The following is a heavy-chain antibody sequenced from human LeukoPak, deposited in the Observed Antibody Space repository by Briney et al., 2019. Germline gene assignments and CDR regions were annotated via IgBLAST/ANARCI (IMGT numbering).Heavy chain of an antibody. CDR3: AKESPYCHGTDCRIYSFDS. CDR2: ISGSGGST. Sequence: PGGSLRLSCAASGFTFTSYAMSWVRQAPGKGLEWVSAISGSGGSTYYAGSVKGRFTISRDNSKDTLSLQMNSLRAEDTAVYYCAKESPYCHGTDCRIYSFDSWGQGILVTVPS. V-gene: IGHV3-23*01. J-gene: IGHJ4*02. D-gene: IGHD2-15*01. CDR1: GFTFTSYA.